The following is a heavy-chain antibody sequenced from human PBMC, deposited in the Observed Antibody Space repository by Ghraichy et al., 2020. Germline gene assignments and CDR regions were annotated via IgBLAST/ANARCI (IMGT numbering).Heavy chain of an antibody. D-gene: IGHD6-19*01. V-gene: IGHV3-30*03. Sequence: GGSLRLSCVASGFSFSDCGMHWVRQAPGKGMEWVGVVTYDGSERVYGDSVRGRFTISRDTSKNTLYLQMNSLREEDTADCYCARGQCSGSYRTADYWGRGTLVTVAS. CDR3: ARGQCSGSYRTADY. CDR2: VTYDGSER. J-gene: IGHJ4*02. CDR1: GFSFSDCG.